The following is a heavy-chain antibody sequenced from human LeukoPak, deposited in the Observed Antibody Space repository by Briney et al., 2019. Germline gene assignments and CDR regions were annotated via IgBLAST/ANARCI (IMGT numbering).Heavy chain of an antibody. D-gene: IGHD3/OR15-3a*01. CDR3: ARDLASGLYGMDV. Sequence: GGSLRLSCTASGVTFSSYGMHWVRQAPGKGLEWVAVIWYDGSDKYYADSVKGRFTISRDNSKNTLYLQTNSLRAEDTAVYYCARDLASGLYGMDVWGQGTTVTVSS. CDR1: GVTFSSYG. V-gene: IGHV3-33*01. J-gene: IGHJ6*02. CDR2: IWYDGSDK.